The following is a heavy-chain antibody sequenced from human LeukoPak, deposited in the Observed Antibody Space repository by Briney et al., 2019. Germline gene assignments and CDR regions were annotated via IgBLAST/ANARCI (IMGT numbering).Heavy chain of an antibody. J-gene: IGHJ4*02. CDR1: GFTFSSYA. CDR2: ISYDGSNK. Sequence: GGSLRLSCAASGFTFSSYAMHWVRQAPGKGLEWVAVISYDGSNKYYADSVKGRFTISRDNSKNTLYLQMNSLRAEGTAVYYCARAMTTVTTPDVHFDYWGQGTLVTVSS. D-gene: IGHD4-17*01. CDR3: ARAMTTVTTPDVHFDY. V-gene: IGHV3-30-3*01.